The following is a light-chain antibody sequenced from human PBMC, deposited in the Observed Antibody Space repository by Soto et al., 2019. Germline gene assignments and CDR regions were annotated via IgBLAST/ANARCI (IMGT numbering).Light chain of an antibody. Sequence: EIVMTQSPATLSVSPGERATLSCRASQSVSSNFAWYQQKPGQAPRLLIYGASTRATVIPARFSGSGSGTEFTLTISSLQSEDFAVYYCQQYNNWPLYTFGQGTKLEIK. V-gene: IGKV3-15*01. CDR3: QQYNNWPLYT. CDR2: GAS. J-gene: IGKJ2*01. CDR1: QSVSSN.